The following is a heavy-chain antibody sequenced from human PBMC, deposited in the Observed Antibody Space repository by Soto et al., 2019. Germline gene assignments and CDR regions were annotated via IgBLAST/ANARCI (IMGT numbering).Heavy chain of an antibody. J-gene: IGHJ2*01. CDR1: GGTFSSYT. Sequence: QVQLVQSGAEVKKPGSSVTVSCKASGGTFSSYTIRWVRQAPGQGLEWMGGIIPFFGTANYAQKFQGRVTITADESTSTAYMELSSLRSEDTAVYYCARGNHRWLQLWYFDLWGRGTLVTVSS. V-gene: IGHV1-69*12. CDR3: ARGNHRWLQLWYFDL. D-gene: IGHD5-12*01. CDR2: IIPFFGTA.